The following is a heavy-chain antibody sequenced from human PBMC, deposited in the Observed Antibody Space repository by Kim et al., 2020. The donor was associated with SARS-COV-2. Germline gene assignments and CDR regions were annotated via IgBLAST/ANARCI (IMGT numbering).Heavy chain of an antibody. V-gene: IGHV4-39*01. CDR3: ATTYYDYIWGSLHNWFDT. Sequence: SETLSLTCTVSGGSISSSSYYWGWIRQPPGKGLEWIGSIYYSGSTYYNPSLKSRVTISVDTSKNQFSLKLSSVTAADTAVYYCATTYYDYIWGSLHNWFDTWGQGTLVTVSS. J-gene: IGHJ5*02. D-gene: IGHD3-16*01. CDR1: GGSISSSSYY. CDR2: IYYSGST.